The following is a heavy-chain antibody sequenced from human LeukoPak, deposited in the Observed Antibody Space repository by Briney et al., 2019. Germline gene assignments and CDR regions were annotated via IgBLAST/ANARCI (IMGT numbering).Heavy chain of an antibody. CDR3: AKRAGSAWSAGA. CDR1: GFTFSSYG. Sequence: GSLRLSCAASGFTFSSYGMHWVRQAPGKGLDWVAYIRNDASNTYYADSVKGRFSISRDNSKNTVYLQMNSLIPEDTAVYYCAKRAGSAWSAGAWGQGTLVTVSS. V-gene: IGHV3-30*02. J-gene: IGHJ5*02. CDR2: IRNDASNT. D-gene: IGHD3-10*01.